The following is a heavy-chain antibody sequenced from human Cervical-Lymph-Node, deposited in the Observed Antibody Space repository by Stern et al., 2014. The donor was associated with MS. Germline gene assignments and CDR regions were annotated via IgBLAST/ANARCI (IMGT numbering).Heavy chain of an antibody. CDR1: GYTFTSYW. CDR2: YFPGASDI. V-gene: IGHV5-51*01. Sequence: VQLVESGPEVKRPGESLKISCQASGYTFTSYWIGWVRQMPGKGLGWIRMYFPGASDIEYSPSCQGQVTISADRSSSPAYLEWNNRKASNTAIYYCARQRYFDYWGQGTLVTVSS. J-gene: IGHJ4*02. CDR3: ARQRYFDY.